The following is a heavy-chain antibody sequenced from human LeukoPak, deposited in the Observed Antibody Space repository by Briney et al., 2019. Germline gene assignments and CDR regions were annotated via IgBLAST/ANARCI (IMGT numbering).Heavy chain of an antibody. V-gene: IGHV3-48*03. CDR3: ARDWASSSWLTVYYYYGMDV. J-gene: IGHJ6*02. D-gene: IGHD6-13*01. CDR1: GFTFSSHE. Sequence: PGGSLRLSCAASGFTFSSHEMNWVRQAPGKGLEWVSYISSSGSTIYYADSVKGRFTISRDNAKNSLYLQMNSLRAEDTAVYYCARDWASSSWLTVYYYYGMDVWGQGTTVTVSS. CDR2: ISSSGSTI.